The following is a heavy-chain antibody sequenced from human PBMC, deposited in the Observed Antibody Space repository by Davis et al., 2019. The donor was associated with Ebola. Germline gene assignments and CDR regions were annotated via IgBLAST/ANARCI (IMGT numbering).Heavy chain of an antibody. CDR2: ITISSDTI. D-gene: IGHD3-16*01. V-gene: IGHV3-48*04. CDR1: GFTFSSYT. J-gene: IGHJ4*02. CDR3: ARALGGEDD. Sequence: PGGSLRLSCAASGFTFSSYTMSWVRQAPGKGLEWISYITISSDTIYYADSVKGRFTVSRDNAKTSLYLQMNSLRAEDTAVYYCARALGGEDDWGQGTLVTVSS.